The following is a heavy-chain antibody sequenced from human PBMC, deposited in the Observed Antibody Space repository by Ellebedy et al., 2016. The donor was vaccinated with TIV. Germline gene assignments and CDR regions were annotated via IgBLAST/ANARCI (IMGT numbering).Heavy chain of an antibody. CDR1: GGFISSSTHY. D-gene: IGHD3-16*01. CDR2: IYYSGST. CDR3: ARHSTGSTWSRGGGIDS. V-gene: IGHV4-39*01. Sequence: SETLSLXXTVSGGFISSSTHYWGWIRQPPGKGLEWIGNIYYSGSTYYHPSLKSRVTISVDMSDNQFSLKLTSVTAADTAVYFCARHSTGSTWSRGGGIDSWGQGTLVTVSS. J-gene: IGHJ4*02.